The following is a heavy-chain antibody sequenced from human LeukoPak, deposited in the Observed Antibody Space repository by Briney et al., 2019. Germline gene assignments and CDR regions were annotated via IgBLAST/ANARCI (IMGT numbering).Heavy chain of an antibody. Sequence: GGSLRLSCAASGFTFSSYGMHWVRQAPGKGLEWVAVISYDGSNKYYADSVKGRFTISRDNSYNTVSLQMNSLRDEDTGVYYCAKGLRTGVGPYMGYHYYMDVWGKGATVTVSS. J-gene: IGHJ6*03. CDR2: ISYDGSNK. D-gene: IGHD3-16*01. CDR3: AKGLRTGVGPYMGYHYYMDV. CDR1: GFTFSSYG. V-gene: IGHV3-30*18.